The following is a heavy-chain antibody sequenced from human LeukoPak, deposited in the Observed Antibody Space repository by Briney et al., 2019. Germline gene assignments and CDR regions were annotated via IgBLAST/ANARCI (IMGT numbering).Heavy chain of an antibody. CDR1: GYSISRGYY. CDR2: IYHIGST. Sequence: SETLSLTCGVSGYSISRGYYWAWLRQPPGKGLEWFGIIYHIGSTYYNASLESRVTISVDTSTNEFSLNLNSVTAADTAVYYCARAGWIITSGIDYWGQGALVTVSS. J-gene: IGHJ4*02. D-gene: IGHD1-20*01. CDR3: ARAGWIITSGIDY. V-gene: IGHV4-38-2*01.